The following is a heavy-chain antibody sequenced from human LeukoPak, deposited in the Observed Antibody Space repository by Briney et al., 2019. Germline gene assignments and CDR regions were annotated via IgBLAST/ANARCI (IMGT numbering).Heavy chain of an antibody. CDR2: IWYGGSNK. CDR1: GFTFSSYG. J-gene: IGHJ4*02. Sequence: PGGSLRLSCAASGFTFSSYGMHWVRQAPGKGLEWVAVIWYGGSNKYYADSVKGRFTISRDNSKNTLYLQMNSLRAEDTAVYYCAKDHSSYYDFWSGYYTHNDYFDYWGQGTLVTVSS. D-gene: IGHD3-3*01. V-gene: IGHV3-30*02. CDR3: AKDHSSYYDFWSGYYTHNDYFDY.